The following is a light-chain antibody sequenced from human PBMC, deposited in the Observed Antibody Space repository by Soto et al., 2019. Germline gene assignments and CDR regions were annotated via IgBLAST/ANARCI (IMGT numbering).Light chain of an antibody. Sequence: EVILTRFPATLSMSPGESATLSCRASENIRTSLAWYQHRPGQPPRLLIYDAFNRATGIPPRFSGGGSGTDFTLTISGLEPEDFAVYYCQQRASLPPFTLGGGTKVEIK. J-gene: IGKJ4*01. CDR2: DAF. CDR1: ENIRTS. CDR3: QQRASLPPFT. V-gene: IGKV3-11*01.